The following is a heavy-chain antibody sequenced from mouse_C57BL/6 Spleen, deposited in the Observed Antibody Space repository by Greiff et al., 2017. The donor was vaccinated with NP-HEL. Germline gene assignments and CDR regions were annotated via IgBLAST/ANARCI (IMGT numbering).Heavy chain of an antibody. J-gene: IGHJ4*01. Sequence: VQRVESGAELAKPGASVKLSCKASGYTFTSYWMHWVKQRPGQGLEWIGYINPSSGYTKYNQKFKDKATLTADKSSSTAYMQLSSLTYEDSAVYYCARVQGYDGYAMDYWGQGTSVTVSS. V-gene: IGHV1-7*01. CDR3: ARVQGYDGYAMDY. CDR2: INPSSGYT. D-gene: IGHD2-2*01. CDR1: GYTFTSYW.